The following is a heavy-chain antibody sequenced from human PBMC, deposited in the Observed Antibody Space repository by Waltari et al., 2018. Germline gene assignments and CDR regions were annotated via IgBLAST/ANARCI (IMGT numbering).Heavy chain of an antibody. Sequence: QVQLVQSGAEVKKPGSSVKVSCKASGGTFSSYAISWVRQAPGQGLEWMGRIIPIFGTANSAQNFHSRVTITADNSTSTAYMVRSSRSSDDTAVYYCALLGEDYYYYGMDVWGQGTTVTVSS. J-gene: IGHJ6*02. D-gene: IGHD3-10*01. V-gene: IGHV1-69*08. CDR3: ALLGEDYYYYGMDV. CDR2: IIPIFGTA. CDR1: GGTFSSYA.